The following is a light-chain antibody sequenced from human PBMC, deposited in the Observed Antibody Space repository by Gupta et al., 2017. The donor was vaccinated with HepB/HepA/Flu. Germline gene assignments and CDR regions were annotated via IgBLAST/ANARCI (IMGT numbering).Light chain of an antibody. V-gene: IGKV3-20*01. CDR3: QQYDGSSFT. CDR2: SAS. CDR1: QSVSTAY. J-gene: IGKJ2*01. Sequence: IVLTQSPGTLSLSPGERATLSCRASQSVSTAYLAWYRQKPGQAPRLLIHSASSRATGVPNRFSGSGSGTDFTLTINRLEPEDFAVYYCQQYDGSSFTFGQGTKLDIK.